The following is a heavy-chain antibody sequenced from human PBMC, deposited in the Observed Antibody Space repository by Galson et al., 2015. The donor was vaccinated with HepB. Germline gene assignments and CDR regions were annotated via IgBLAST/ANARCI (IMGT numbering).Heavy chain of an antibody. CDR3: ARGSGGYGMDV. CDR1: GFTFSRYG. CDR2: IWYDGSNK. Sequence: SLRLSCAASGFTFSRYGMHWVRQAPGKGLEWVAVIWYDGSNKYYADSVKGRFTISRDNSKNTLYLQMNSLRAEDTAVYYCARGSGGYGMDVWGQGTTVTVSS. J-gene: IGHJ6*02. V-gene: IGHV3-33*01. D-gene: IGHD6-25*01.